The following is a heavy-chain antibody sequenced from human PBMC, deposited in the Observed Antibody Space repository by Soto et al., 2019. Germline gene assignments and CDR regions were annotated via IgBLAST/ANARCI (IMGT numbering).Heavy chain of an antibody. D-gene: IGHD2-2*01. CDR3: AKVSTSGYVAFLAL. V-gene: IGHV3-23*01. Sequence: GGLLRLSCTAAGVTCSRHAMTCVRQAPGKGLEWVSGLSDSGGSIYYADSVKGRFTISRDNSMNALYLQMNTLRAEDRAICYCAKVSTSGYVAFLALRAQGTWVPVSP. CDR1: GVTCSRHA. CDR2: LSDSGGSI. J-gene: IGHJ4*02.